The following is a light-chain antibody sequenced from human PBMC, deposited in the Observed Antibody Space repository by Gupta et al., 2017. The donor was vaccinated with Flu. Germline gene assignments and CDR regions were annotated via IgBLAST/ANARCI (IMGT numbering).Light chain of an antibody. V-gene: IGKV1-12*01. CDR3: QQGNSFPFT. CDR1: QDIGSW. CDR2: AAS. J-gene: IGKJ3*01. Sequence: ASQDIGSWLAWYQQKPGTAPKFLIYAASNLQSGVPSRFSGSGSGTDFTLTVSSLQPEDFATYFCQQGNSFPFTFGPGTKVDLK.